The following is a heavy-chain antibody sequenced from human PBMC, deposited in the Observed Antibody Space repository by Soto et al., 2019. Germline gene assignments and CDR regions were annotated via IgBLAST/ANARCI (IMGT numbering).Heavy chain of an antibody. CDR3: ARDLWVYYDYVWGSYRPPDY. Sequence: QVQLVESGGGVVQPGRSLRLSCAASGFTFSSYAMHWVRQAPGKGLEWMAVISYDGSNKYYADSVKGRFTISRDNSKNTLYLQRNSLRAEDTAVYYCARDLWVYYDYVWGSYRPPDYCGQGTLVTVSS. J-gene: IGHJ4*02. CDR1: GFTFSSYA. D-gene: IGHD3-16*02. CDR2: ISYDGSNK. V-gene: IGHV3-30-3*01.